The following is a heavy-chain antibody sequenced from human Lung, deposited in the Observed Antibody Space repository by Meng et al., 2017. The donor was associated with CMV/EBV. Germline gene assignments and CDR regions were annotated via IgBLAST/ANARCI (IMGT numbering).Heavy chain of an antibody. CDR2: IDHNGSP. V-gene: IGHV4-34*01. CDR3: TRGPMRSWFDP. CDR1: GGSFSNYY. Sequence: ETXSLTCAVYGGSFSNYYWTWIRQSPGKGLTWIGEIDHNGSPNYSPSLKSRVTMSVDTSNNHFSLKLTSVTAADSGVYYCTRGPMRSWFDPWGQGTLVTVSS. J-gene: IGHJ5*02.